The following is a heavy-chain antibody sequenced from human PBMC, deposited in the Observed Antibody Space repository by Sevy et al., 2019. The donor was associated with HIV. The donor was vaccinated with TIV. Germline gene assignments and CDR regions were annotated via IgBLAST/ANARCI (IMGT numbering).Heavy chain of an antibody. V-gene: IGHV3-48*02. CDR3: ARNYYDSSGYYFGGNPFDI. CDR2: ISSSSATI. Sequence: GGSLRLSCAASGFNFSTSRMNWLRQAPGGGLEWLSYISSSSATIYYTDSVKGRFTISRDNAKNSLYLQMTTLRDEDTAVYYCARNYYDSSGYYFGGNPFDIWGQGTMVTVSS. J-gene: IGHJ3*02. D-gene: IGHD3-22*01. CDR1: GFNFSTSR.